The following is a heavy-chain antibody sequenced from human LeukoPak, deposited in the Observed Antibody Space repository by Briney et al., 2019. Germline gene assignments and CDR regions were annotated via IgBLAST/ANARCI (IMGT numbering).Heavy chain of an antibody. D-gene: IGHD6-19*01. Sequence: GESLKISFKGSGYSFVSYWIGWVRQMPGKGLEWMGIIYPGDSDTKYSPSFQGQVTISADKSINTAYLQWSSLQASDTAIYYCARPLSVAGEGFDPWGQGTLVTVSS. J-gene: IGHJ5*02. CDR1: GYSFVSYW. V-gene: IGHV5-51*01. CDR2: IYPGDSDT. CDR3: ARPLSVAGEGFDP.